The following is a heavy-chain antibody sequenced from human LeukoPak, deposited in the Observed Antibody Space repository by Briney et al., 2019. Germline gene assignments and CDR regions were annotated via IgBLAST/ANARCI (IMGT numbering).Heavy chain of an antibody. Sequence: SVKVSCKASGGTFSSYAISWVRQAPGQGLEWMGGIIPIFGTANYAQKFQGRVTITTDESTSTAYMELSSLRSEDTAVYYCARVPPVDSSSWVYYYYMDVWGKGTTVTVSS. V-gene: IGHV1-69*05. CDR2: IIPIFGTA. CDR1: GGTFSSYA. J-gene: IGHJ6*03. CDR3: ARVPPVDSSSWVYYYYMDV. D-gene: IGHD6-13*01.